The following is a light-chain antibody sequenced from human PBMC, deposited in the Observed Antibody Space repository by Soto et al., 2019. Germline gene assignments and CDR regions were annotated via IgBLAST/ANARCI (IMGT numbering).Light chain of an antibody. CDR2: DVS. Sequence: QSVLNQPASVSGSPGQSITISCTGTSSDVGGYNYVSWYQQHPGKAPKLMIYDVSNRPSGVSNRFSGSKSGNTASLTISGLQAEDEADYYCISYTSSSTAYVFGTGTKVTVL. CDR1: SSDVGGYNY. CDR3: ISYTSSSTAYV. J-gene: IGLJ1*01. V-gene: IGLV2-14*03.